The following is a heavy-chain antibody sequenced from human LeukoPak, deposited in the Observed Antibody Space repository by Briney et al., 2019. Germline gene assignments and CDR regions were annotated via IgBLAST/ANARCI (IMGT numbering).Heavy chain of an antibody. Sequence: SETLSLTCTVSGGSISSSSYYWGWIRQPPGKGLEWIGRIYYSGSTYYNPSLKSRVTISVDTSKNQLSLKLSSVTAADTAVYYCAREGLSYCGGDCYPWGQGTLVTVSS. J-gene: IGHJ5*02. CDR1: GGSISSSSYY. D-gene: IGHD2-21*02. CDR2: IYYSGST. CDR3: AREGLSYCGGDCYP. V-gene: IGHV4-39*02.